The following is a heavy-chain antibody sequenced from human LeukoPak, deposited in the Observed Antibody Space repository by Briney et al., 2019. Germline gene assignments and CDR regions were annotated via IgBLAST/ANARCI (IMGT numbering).Heavy chain of an antibody. Sequence: PGGSLRLSCAASGFTFDDYAMHWVRQAPGKGLEWVSGISWNSGSIGYADSVKGRFTISRDNAKNSLYLQMNSLRAEDTALYYCAKSRGAAAPQYYFDYWGQGTLVTVSS. CDR2: ISWNSGSI. J-gene: IGHJ4*02. CDR1: GFTFDDYA. V-gene: IGHV3-9*01. D-gene: IGHD6-13*01. CDR3: AKSRGAAAPQYYFDY.